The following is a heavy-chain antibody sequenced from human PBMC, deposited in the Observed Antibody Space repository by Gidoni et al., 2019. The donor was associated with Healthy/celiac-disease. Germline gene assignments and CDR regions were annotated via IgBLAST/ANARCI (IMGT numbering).Heavy chain of an antibody. CDR3: EHRRGSSWYEKYLDY. Sequence: QITLKESGPTLVKPTQTLTLTCTFSGFSLRPSGVGVGWIRQPPGKALAWLALIYWDDDKRYSQSLKSRLTITKDTSKNQVVLTMTNRDPVDTATYYCEHRRGSSWYEKYLDYWGQGTLVTVSS. V-gene: IGHV2-5*02. CDR1: GFSLRPSGVG. J-gene: IGHJ4*02. D-gene: IGHD6-13*01. CDR2: IYWDDDK.